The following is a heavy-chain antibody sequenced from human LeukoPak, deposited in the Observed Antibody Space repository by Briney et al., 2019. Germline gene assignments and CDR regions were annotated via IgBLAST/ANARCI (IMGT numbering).Heavy chain of an antibody. CDR1: GDSISSGDYY. Sequence: PSQTLSLTCTVSGDSISSGDYYWSWIRQPAWKGLEWIGRISSSGSTNYNPSLKSRVTISVDTSKNQFSLKLSSVTAADTAVYFCARGPYSYDRSGAFDIWGQGTMVTVSS. J-gene: IGHJ3*02. V-gene: IGHV4-61*02. CDR3: ARGPYSYDRSGAFDI. CDR2: ISSSGST. D-gene: IGHD3-22*01.